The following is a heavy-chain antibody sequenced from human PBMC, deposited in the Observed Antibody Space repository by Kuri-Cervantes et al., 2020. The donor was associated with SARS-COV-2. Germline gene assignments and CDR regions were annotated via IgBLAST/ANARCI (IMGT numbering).Heavy chain of an antibody. J-gene: IGHJ4*02. CDR3: AKHARVRGVIITKAGGTDF. Sequence: GGSLRLSCAASGSSLSSYAMSWVRQAPGKGLEWVTAISGSGGSTYYADSVKGRFTISRDNSKITLYLQMNSLRAEDTAVYYCAKHARVRGVIITKAGGTDFWGQGTLVTVSS. CDR1: GSSLSSYA. CDR2: ISGSGGST. V-gene: IGHV3-23*01. D-gene: IGHD3-10*01.